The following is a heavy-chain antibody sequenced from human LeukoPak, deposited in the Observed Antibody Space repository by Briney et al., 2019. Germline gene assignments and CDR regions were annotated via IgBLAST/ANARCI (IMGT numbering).Heavy chain of an antibody. CDR3: AKDRDGGSNTWAKGFDY. CDR2: ISTGGGTT. Sequence: GGSLRLSCAASGFTFSKFGMSWGRQAPGKGLEWVSGISTGGGTTYYADSVKGRFTMSRDNVQSTLYLQMNSLRGEDTAVYYCAKDRDGGSNTWAKGFDYWGQGTLVTVSS. CDR1: GFTFSKFG. J-gene: IGHJ4*02. V-gene: IGHV3-23*01. D-gene: IGHD3-16*01.